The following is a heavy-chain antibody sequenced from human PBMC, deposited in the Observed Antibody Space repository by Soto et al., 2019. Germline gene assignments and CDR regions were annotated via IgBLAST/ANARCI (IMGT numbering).Heavy chain of an antibody. CDR3: ARDRRDIVVVVAATRVGGSDY. J-gene: IGHJ4*02. D-gene: IGHD2-15*01. CDR2: ISAYNGNT. CDR1: GYTFTSYG. Sequence: QVQLVQSGAEVKKPGASVKVSCKASGYTFTSYGISWVRQAPGQGLEWMGWISAYNGNTNYAQKLQGRVTMTTDTSTSTAYMELRSLRSDDTAVYYCARDRRDIVVVVAATRVGGSDYWGQGTLVTVSS. V-gene: IGHV1-18*01.